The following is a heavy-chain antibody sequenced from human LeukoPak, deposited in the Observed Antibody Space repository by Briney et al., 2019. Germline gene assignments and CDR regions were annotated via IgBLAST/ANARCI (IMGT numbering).Heavy chain of an antibody. J-gene: IGHJ4*02. CDR1: GGSLSTYY. D-gene: IGHD3-22*01. CDR3: ARAWDYYDSRGFYLRYFDY. V-gene: IGHV4-59*01. CDR2: IYYSGST. Sequence: PSETLSLTCTVSGGSLSTYYWSWIRQPPGKGLEWIGYIYYSGSTNYNPSLKSRVTISVDMSKNQFSLKLSSVTAADTDVYYCARAWDYYDSRGFYLRYFDYWGQGTLVTVSS.